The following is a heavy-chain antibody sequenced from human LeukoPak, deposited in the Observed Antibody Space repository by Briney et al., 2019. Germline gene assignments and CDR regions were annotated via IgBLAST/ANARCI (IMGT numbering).Heavy chain of an antibody. CDR1: GFTFCSYE. CDR3: AELGITMIGGV. CDR2: ISSSGSTI. V-gene: IGHV3-48*03. J-gene: IGHJ6*04. Sequence: GGSLRLSCAASGFTFCSYEMNWVRQAPGEELEGFSYISSSGSTIYYAESVKGRFTISRDNAKNSLYLQMNSLRAEDTAVYYCAELGITMIGGVWGKGTTVTISS. D-gene: IGHD3-10*02.